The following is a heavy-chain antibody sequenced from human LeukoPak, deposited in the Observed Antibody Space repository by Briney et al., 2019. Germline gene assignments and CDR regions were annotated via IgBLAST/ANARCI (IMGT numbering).Heavy chain of an antibody. CDR2: IYSGGST. CDR3: ARGGVKALVPATNDAFDI. J-gene: IGHJ3*02. V-gene: IGHV3-66*01. Sequence: GGSLRLSCAASGFTVSSNYMSWVRQAPGKGLEWVSVIYSGGSTYYADSVKGRFTISRDNSKNTLYLQMNSLRAEDTAVYYCARGGVKALVPATNDAFDIWGQGTMATVSS. D-gene: IGHD2-2*01. CDR1: GFTVSSNY.